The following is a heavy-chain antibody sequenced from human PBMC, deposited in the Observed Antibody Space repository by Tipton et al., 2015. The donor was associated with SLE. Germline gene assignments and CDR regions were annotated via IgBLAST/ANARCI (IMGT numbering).Heavy chain of an antibody. D-gene: IGHD6-19*01. Sequence: TLSLTCTVSGGSISSYYWSWIRQPPGKGLEWIGYIYYSGSTNYNPSLKSRVTISVDTSKNQFSLKLSSVTAADTAVYYCARWGEQWPCDTFDMWGQGTMVTVSS. V-gene: IGHV4-59*01. CDR1: GGSISSYY. CDR3: ARWGEQWPCDTFDM. J-gene: IGHJ3*02. CDR2: IYYSGST.